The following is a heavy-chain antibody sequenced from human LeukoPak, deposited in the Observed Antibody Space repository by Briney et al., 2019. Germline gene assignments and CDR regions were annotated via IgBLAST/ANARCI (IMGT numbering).Heavy chain of an antibody. D-gene: IGHD6-13*01. Sequence: GGSLRLSCAASGFTFSSYSMNWVRQAPGKGLEWVSSISSSSRYIYYAASVKGRSTISRDNAKNSLYLQMNSLRAEDTAVYYCARDRLGGLGIAAAGTPFRYYYYGMDVWGQGTTVTVSS. J-gene: IGHJ6*02. CDR3: ARDRLGGLGIAAAGTPFRYYYYGMDV. CDR1: GFTFSSYS. CDR2: ISSSSRYI. V-gene: IGHV3-21*01.